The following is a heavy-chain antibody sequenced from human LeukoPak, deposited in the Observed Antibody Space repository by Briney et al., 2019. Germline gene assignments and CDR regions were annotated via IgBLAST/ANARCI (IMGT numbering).Heavy chain of an antibody. CDR1: GYSFTSYW. V-gene: IGHV5-51*01. Sequence: AESLEFSCKGSGYSFTSYWIGWVRQMPGKGLEWMGIIYPGDSDTRYSPSFQGQVTISADKSISTAYLQWSSLKASDTAMYYCARPTPLPGVDYWGQGAMLTVPS. J-gene: IGHJ4*02. D-gene: IGHD1-26*01. CDR3: ARPTPLPGVDY. CDR2: IYPGDSDT.